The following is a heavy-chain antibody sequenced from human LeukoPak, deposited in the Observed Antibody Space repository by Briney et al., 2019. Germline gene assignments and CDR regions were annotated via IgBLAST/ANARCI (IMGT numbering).Heavy chain of an antibody. CDR3: ARYKHHNFFDY. D-gene: IGHD1-1*01. Sequence: ASVTLSCKTSGYTFTSYHFTWVRQAPGQGPEWLGWISTYSADAIYAPAFRDRLTLTTDTRTRTAFMELTGLTSADTAVYCCARYKHHNFFDYWGQGTLVTVSS. CDR1: GYTFTSYH. J-gene: IGHJ4*02. V-gene: IGHV1-18*01. CDR2: ISTYSADA.